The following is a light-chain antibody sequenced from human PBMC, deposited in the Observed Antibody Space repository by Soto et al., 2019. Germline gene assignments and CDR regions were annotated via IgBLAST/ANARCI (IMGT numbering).Light chain of an antibody. Sequence: EIVMTQSPATLSVSPGERATLSCRASQSVSSNLAWYQQKPGQAPRLLIYGASTRATGIPARVSGSGSGTEFTLTISSLQSEDFAVYDCQQYNNGPPLTFGGGTKVEIK. CDR3: QQYNNGPPLT. CDR2: GAS. CDR1: QSVSSN. V-gene: IGKV3-15*01. J-gene: IGKJ4*01.